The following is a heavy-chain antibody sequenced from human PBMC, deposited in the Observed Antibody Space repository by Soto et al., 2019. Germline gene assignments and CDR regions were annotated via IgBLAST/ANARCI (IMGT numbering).Heavy chain of an antibody. Sequence: EVQLLESGGGLVQPGGSLRLSCAASGFTFSSYAMSWVRQAPEKGLEWVSPISGSGGSTYSADSVKGGFTISSDNSKITLYLQMNSLRAEDTAVYYCAKDLYGYSSSAYWGQGTLVTVSS. V-gene: IGHV3-23*01. CDR3: AKDLYGYSSSAY. CDR2: ISGSGGST. D-gene: IGHD6-6*01. J-gene: IGHJ4*02. CDR1: GFTFSSYA.